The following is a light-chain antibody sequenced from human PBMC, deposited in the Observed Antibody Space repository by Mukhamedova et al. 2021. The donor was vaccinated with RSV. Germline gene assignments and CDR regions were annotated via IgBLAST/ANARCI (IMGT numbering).Light chain of an antibody. CDR1: QTIGKDN. Sequence: RASQTIGKDNLAWYQQKPGQAPRLLIYGTSSRAAGIPDRFSGSGSGTDFSLTISRLEPENFAGYYCHQIGRRFTFGPGTEV. V-gene: IGKV3-20*01. J-gene: IGKJ3*01. CDR3: HQIGRRFT. CDR2: GTS.